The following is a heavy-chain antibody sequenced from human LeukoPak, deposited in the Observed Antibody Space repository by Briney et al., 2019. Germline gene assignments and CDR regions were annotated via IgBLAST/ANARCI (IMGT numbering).Heavy chain of an antibody. J-gene: IGHJ2*01. D-gene: IGHD6-13*01. CDR1: GGSVSSGSYY. CDR2: IYYSGST. V-gene: IGHV4-61*01. CDR3: ARVRTGYSSSWSPNHWYFDL. Sequence: SETLSRTCTVPGGSVSSGSYYWSWIRQPPGKGLEWIGYIYYSGSTNYNPSLKSRVTISVDTSKNQFSLKLSSVTAADTAVYYCARVRTGYSSSWSPNHWYFDLWGRGTLVTVSS.